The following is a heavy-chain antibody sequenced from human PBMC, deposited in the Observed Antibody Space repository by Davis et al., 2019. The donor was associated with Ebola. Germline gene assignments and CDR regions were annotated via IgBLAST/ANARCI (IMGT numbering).Heavy chain of an antibody. Sequence: SETLSLTCTVSGASISSSTYYWSWIRQPPGKGLEWIGYIYSSGTTNYNPSLKSRVTISVDTSKNHFSLKLSSVTAADTAVYYCARGTMYSSGWYFDFWGQGTLVTVSS. D-gene: IGHD6-19*01. J-gene: IGHJ4*02. CDR1: GASISSSTYY. V-gene: IGHV4-61*01. CDR2: IYSSGTT. CDR3: ARGTMYSSGWYFDF.